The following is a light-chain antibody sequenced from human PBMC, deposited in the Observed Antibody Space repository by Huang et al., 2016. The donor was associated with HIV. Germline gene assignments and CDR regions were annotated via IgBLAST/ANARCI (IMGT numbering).Light chain of an antibody. CDR3: QQYSNWPYT. Sequence: ETVMTQSPATLTVSPGERATLSCRASQSVNPDLAWYQQRPGQPPRLLIYAASTGATYIPATFSGGGFGTEFTLTISSLQSEDFAVYYCQQYSNWPYTFGQGTKLEIK. V-gene: IGKV3-15*01. CDR2: AAS. CDR1: QSVNPD. J-gene: IGKJ2*01.